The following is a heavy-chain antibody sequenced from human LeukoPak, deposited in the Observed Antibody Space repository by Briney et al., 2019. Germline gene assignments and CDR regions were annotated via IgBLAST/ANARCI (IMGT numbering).Heavy chain of an antibody. CDR1: GGSFSGYY. CDR3: ARAYSGIVVVPAARTGWDY. Sequence: SETLSLTCAVYGGSFSGYYWSWIRQPPGKGLEWIGEINHSGSTNYNPSLKSRVTISVDTSKNQFSLKLSSVTAADTAVYYCARAYSGIVVVPAARTGWDYWGQGTLVTVSS. J-gene: IGHJ4*02. V-gene: IGHV4-34*01. CDR2: INHSGST. D-gene: IGHD2-2*01.